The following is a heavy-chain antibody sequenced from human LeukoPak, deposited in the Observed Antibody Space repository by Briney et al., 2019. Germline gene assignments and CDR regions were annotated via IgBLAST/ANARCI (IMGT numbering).Heavy chain of an antibody. J-gene: IGHJ4*02. CDR1: GGVFTTYA. D-gene: IGHD2-21*01. CDR2: IIPFLGTT. Sequence: GSSVKVSCKDSGGVFTTYAISWVRQAPGQGLEWMGGIIPFLGTTNYAQKFQGRVTITADEPTRTAYMELTYLRSDDTAVYYCTIIPNVILFTHYFEYWGQGTLVTVSS. V-gene: IGHV1-69*01. CDR3: TIIPNVILFTHYFEY.